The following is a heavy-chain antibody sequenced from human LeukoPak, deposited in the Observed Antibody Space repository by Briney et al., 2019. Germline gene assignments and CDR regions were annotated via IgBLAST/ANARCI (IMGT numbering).Heavy chain of an antibody. CDR1: GGSISSGGYS. CDR2: IYYSGST. D-gene: IGHD3-9*01. J-gene: IGHJ3*02. Sequence: SETLSLTCTVSGGSISSGGYSWSWIRQPPGKGLEWIGYIYYSGSTYYNPSLKSRVTISVDTSKNQFSLKLSSVTAADTAVYYCARVLYYDILTGRKRADAFDIWGQGTMVTVSS. CDR3: ARVLYYDILTGRKRADAFDI. V-gene: IGHV4-30-4*07.